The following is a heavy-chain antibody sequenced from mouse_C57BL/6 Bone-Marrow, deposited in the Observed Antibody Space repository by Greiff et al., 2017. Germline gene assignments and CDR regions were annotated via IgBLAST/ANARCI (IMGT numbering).Heavy chain of an antibody. V-gene: IGHV1-55*01. CDR3: ARSGARFDY. D-gene: IGHD3-1*01. CDR2: IFPGSGST. CDR1: GYTFTIFW. Sequence: QVQLQQPGAGLVKPGASVKMSCKASGYTFTIFWITWVKQRPGQGLAWIGEIFPGSGSTNYNEKFKSKATLTVDTSSSTAYMQLSSLTSEDSAVYYCARSGARFDYWGQGTTLTVSS. J-gene: IGHJ2*01.